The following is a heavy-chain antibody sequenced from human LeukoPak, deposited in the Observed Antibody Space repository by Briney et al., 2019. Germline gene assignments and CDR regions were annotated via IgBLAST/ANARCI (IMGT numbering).Heavy chain of an antibody. CDR2: IKSKGAGGTT. CDR3: THETQFAWLFFFFDF. D-gene: IGHD3-9*01. CDR1: GLKFSDAW. Sequence: GGSLRLFCAVSGLKFSDAWMSWVRQAPGKGLEWVGRIKSKGAGGTTEYAAPVKGRFIISRDDSKNMVYLEMNSLKTEDTAVYYCTHETQFAWLFFFFDFWGQGTLVTVSP. V-gene: IGHV3-15*01. J-gene: IGHJ4*02.